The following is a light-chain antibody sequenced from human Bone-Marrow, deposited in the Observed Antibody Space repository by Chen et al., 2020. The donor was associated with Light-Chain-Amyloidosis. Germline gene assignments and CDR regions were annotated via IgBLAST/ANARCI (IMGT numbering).Light chain of an antibody. J-gene: IGLJ3*02. Sequence: QSALTQPASVAGCAGQSVTNPCTGTSSYVGGYNYVSWYQQHPGKAPKLLIDDVRNRPSGVSNRFSGSKSGNTASLTISGLQAEDEADYYCSSYTSSSTWVFGGGTKLTVL. CDR2: DVR. V-gene: IGLV2-14*01. CDR1: SSYVGGYNY. CDR3: SSYTSSSTWV.